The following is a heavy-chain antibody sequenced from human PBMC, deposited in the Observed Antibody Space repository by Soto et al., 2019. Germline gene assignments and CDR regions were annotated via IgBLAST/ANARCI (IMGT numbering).Heavy chain of an antibody. CDR3: ARGGADHYNYGLDV. CDR1: RFSLGTYA. V-gene: IGHV3-23*01. Sequence: GGSPRLSCAASRFSLGTYAMTWVRQPPGKGLEWVSSMNGAGTSTSHADSVKGRFTTSRDSSKNTLYLEMNSLRGEDTAIYYCARGGADHYNYGLDVWGQGTTVTVSS. J-gene: IGHJ6*02. CDR2: MNGAGTST. D-gene: IGHD3-10*01.